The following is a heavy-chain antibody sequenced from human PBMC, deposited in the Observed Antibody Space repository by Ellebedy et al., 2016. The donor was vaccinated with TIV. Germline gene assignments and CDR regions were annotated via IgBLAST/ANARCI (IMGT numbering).Heavy chain of an antibody. CDR3: ARVVVVSLLGYGMDV. D-gene: IGHD2-15*01. J-gene: IGHJ6*02. V-gene: IGHV3-7*03. CDR2: IMQDGSEK. Sequence: PGGSLRLSCAASGFTFSRYWMSWVRQAPGKGLEWVANIMQDGSEKYYVDSVKGRFTISRDNAKNSQSLQMNSLRADDTAVYYCARVVVVSLLGYGMDVWGQGTTVTVSS. CDR1: GFTFSRYW.